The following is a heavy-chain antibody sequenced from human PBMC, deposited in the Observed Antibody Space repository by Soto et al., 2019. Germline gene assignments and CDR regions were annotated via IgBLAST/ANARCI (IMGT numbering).Heavy chain of an antibody. CDR2: IYYSGST. V-gene: IGHV4-31*03. CDR1: GGSISSGGYY. Sequence: QVQLQESGPGLVKPSQTLSLTCTVSGGSISSGGYYWSWIRQHPGKGLEWLGYIYYSGSTYYNPSIKSRVTISVDTSKNQFSLKLSSVTAADTAVYYCARSEGYCSGGSCYRYYYYYMDVWGKGTPVTVSS. D-gene: IGHD2-15*01. J-gene: IGHJ6*03. CDR3: ARSEGYCSGGSCYRYYYYYMDV.